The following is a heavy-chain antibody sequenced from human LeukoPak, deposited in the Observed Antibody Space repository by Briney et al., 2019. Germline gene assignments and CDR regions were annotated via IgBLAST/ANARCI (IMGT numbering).Heavy chain of an antibody. V-gene: IGHV4-59*08. CDR3: ARQERGSSNP. D-gene: IGHD6-13*01. CDR2: IYYSGGT. CDR1: GGSISSYY. J-gene: IGHJ5*02. Sequence: SETLSLTCTVSGGSISSYYWSWIRQPPGKGLEWIGYIYYSGGTNYNPSLKSRVTISVDTSKNQFSLKLSSVTAADTAVYYCARQERGSSNPWGQGTLVTVSS.